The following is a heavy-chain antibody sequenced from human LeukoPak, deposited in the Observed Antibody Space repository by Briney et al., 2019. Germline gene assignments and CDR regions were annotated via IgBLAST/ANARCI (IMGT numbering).Heavy chain of an antibody. J-gene: IGHJ4*02. D-gene: IGHD1-7*01. CDR3: ARVGVELHQPLDY. CDR2: IYTSGST. V-gene: IGHV4-61*02. Sequence: SQTLSLTCTVSGGSISSAGYYWSWIRQPAGKGLEWIGRIYTSGSTNYNPSLKSRVTISVNTSKNQFSLKLSSVTAADTAVYYCARVGVELHQPLDYWGRGTLVTVSS. CDR1: GGSISSAGYY.